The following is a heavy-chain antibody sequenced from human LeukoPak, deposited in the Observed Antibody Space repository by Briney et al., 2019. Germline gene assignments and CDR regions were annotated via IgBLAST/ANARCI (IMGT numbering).Heavy chain of an antibody. CDR2: IRSKAYGGTT. CDR3: TSNSSCYPYY. J-gene: IGHJ4*02. D-gene: IGHD2-15*01. V-gene: IGHV3-49*04. Sequence: PGGSLRLSCTASGFTFCDYAMSWVLQAPGKGLEWVGFIRSKAYGGTTEYAASVKGRFTISRDDSKSIAYLQMNSLKTEDTAVYYCTSNSSCYPYYWGPVTLVTVSS. CDR1: GFTFCDYA.